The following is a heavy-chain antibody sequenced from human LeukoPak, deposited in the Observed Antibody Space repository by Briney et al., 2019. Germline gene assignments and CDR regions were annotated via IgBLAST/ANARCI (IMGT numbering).Heavy chain of an antibody. CDR1: GGSVSSYY. J-gene: IGHJ3*02. CDR3: AREWYYDSSRRMSAGAFDI. D-gene: IGHD3-22*01. CDR2: IYYSGST. Sequence: SQTLSPTCTVSGGSVSSYYWSWIRQPPGKGLEWIGYIYYSGSTNYNPSLKSRVTISVDTSKNQLSLKLSSVTAADTAVYYCAREWYYDSSRRMSAGAFDIWGQGTMVTVSS. V-gene: IGHV4-59*02.